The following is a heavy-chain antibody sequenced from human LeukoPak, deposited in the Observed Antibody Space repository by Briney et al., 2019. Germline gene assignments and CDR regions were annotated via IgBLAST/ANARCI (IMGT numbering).Heavy chain of an antibody. CDR1: GGSISSYY. Sequence: PSETLSLTCTVSGGSISSYYWSWIRQPPGKGLEWIGYIYYSGSTNYNPSLKSRVTISGYTSKNHFSLKLSSVPAADTAVYYCARGGDFWSGYSPDAFDIWGQGTMVTVSS. CDR3: ARGGDFWSGYSPDAFDI. V-gene: IGHV4-59*01. J-gene: IGHJ3*02. D-gene: IGHD3-3*01. CDR2: IYYSGST.